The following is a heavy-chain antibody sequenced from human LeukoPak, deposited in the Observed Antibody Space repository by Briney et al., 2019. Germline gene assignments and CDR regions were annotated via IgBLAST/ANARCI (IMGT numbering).Heavy chain of an antibody. CDR2: IIPIFGTA. D-gene: IGHD6-13*01. CDR1: GGTFSSYA. Sequence: SVKVSCKASGGTFSSYAISWVRQAPGQGLEWMGRIIPIFGTANYAQKFQGRVTITTDESTSTAYMELSSLRSEDTAAYYCARDQLAAGTYDYWGQGTLVTVSS. V-gene: IGHV1-69*05. CDR3: ARDQLAAGTYDY. J-gene: IGHJ4*02.